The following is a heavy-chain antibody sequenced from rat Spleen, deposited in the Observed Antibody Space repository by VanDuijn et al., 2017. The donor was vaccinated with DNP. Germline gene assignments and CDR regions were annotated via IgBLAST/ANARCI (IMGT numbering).Heavy chain of an antibody. CDR3: VRHEYQAFDY. Sequence: EVQLVESGGGLVQPGRSLKVSCAASGFTFSNYYMAWVRQAPTRGLEWVASLSFDGSRTYYRDSVKGRFTISRDNAKSTLYLQMNSLRSEDTATYYCVRHEYQAFDYWGQGVMVTVSS. CDR2: LSFDGSRT. CDR1: GFTFSNYY. J-gene: IGHJ2*01. V-gene: IGHV5-22*01.